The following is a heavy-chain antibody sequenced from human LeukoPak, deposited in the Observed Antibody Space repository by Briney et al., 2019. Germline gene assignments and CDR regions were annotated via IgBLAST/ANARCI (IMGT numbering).Heavy chain of an antibody. J-gene: IGHJ4*02. CDR3: ARESGYSYSLAGFFDY. V-gene: IGHV3-53*01. CDR1: GFTVSSNY. Sequence: GGSLRLSCAASGFTVSSNYMSWVRQAPGKGLEWVSVIYSDGRIHSADSVKGRFTISRDDSKNTLSLQMNSLRAEDTAVYYCARESGYSYSLAGFFDYWGQGTLVTVSS. CDR2: IYSDGRI. D-gene: IGHD5-18*01.